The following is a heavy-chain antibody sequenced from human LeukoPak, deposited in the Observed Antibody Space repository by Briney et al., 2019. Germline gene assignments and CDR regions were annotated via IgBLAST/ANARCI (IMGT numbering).Heavy chain of an antibody. J-gene: IGHJ4*02. CDR2: INPNSGGT. CDR1: GYTFTGYY. CDR3: ARGNIVGGTFTN. V-gene: IGHV1-2*06. D-gene: IGHD1-26*01. Sequence: ASVKVSCKASGYTFTGYYMHWVRQAPGQGLEWMGRINPNSGGTNYAQKFQGRVTMTRDTSISTAYMELSRLRSDDTAVYYCARGNIVGGTFTNWGQGTLVTVSS.